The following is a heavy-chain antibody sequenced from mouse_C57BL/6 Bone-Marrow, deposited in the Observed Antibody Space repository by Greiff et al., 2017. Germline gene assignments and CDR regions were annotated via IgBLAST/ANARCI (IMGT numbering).Heavy chain of an antibody. CDR2: FYPGSGSI. J-gene: IGHJ2*01. Sequence: VKVVESGAELVKPGASVKLSCKASGYIFTEYTIHWVKQRSGQGLEWIGWFYPGSGSIKYNERFTDKATLTADKSSNTVYMELSRVTSEDSAVYFCARHERYYDYEGYFDYWGQGTTLTVSS. CDR3: ARHERYYDYEGYFDY. D-gene: IGHD2-4*01. CDR1: GYIFTEYT. V-gene: IGHV1-62-2*01.